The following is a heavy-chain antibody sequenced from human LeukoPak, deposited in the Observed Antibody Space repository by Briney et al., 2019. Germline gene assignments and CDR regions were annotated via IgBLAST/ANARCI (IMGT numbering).Heavy chain of an antibody. D-gene: IGHD5-24*01. J-gene: IGHJ3*02. CDR1: GGSISSYY. CDR2: IYTSGST. V-gene: IGHV4-4*07. Sequence: SETLSLTCTVSGGSISSYYWSWVRQPAGKGLEWIGRIYTSGSTNYNPSLKSRVTISVDTSKNQFSLKLSSVTAADTAVYYCASSGDGYNFWNAFDIWGQGTMVTVSS. CDR3: ASSGDGYNFWNAFDI.